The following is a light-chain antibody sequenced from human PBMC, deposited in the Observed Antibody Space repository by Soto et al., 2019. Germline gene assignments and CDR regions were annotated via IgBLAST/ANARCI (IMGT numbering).Light chain of an antibody. CDR2: EVG. J-gene: IGLJ1*01. CDR1: MSDVLSYSD. Sequence: SPVTQPATVSGSPGKSIPISCTGNMSDVLSYSDVAWYQQLPDKAPRLVIDEVGNRPAGVCNRFSGSKSGNTAARTISGLQAEDEADYYCGSGTASSTQGFGAGTKVTVL. V-gene: IGLV2-14*01. CDR3: GSGTASSTQG.